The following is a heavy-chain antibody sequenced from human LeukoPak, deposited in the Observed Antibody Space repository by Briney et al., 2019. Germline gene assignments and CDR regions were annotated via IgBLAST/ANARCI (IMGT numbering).Heavy chain of an antibody. CDR2: IIPILGIA. CDR1: GGTFSSYA. J-gene: IGHJ6*02. D-gene: IGHD6-13*01. CDR3: ARDLGDSAGTSSDGMDV. Sequence: SVKVSCKASGGTFSSYAISWVRQAPGQGLEWMGRIIPILGIANYAQKFQGRVTITADKSTATTYMELKSLRPEDTAVYYCARDLGDSAGTSSDGMDVWGQGTTVTVS. V-gene: IGHV1-69*04.